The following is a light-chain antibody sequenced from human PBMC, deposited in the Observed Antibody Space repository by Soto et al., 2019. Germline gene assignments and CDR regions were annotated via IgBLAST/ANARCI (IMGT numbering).Light chain of an antibody. CDR3: QNYNSAPWT. CDR1: QTISRW. J-gene: IGKJ1*01. V-gene: IGKV1-27*01. CDR2: AAS. Sequence: DIQLTQSPSTLSGSVGDRDTITWRASQTISRWLAWYQQKPGQVPKLLSYAASTLQSGVPSRFTASGSGTDFTLTITGLKPEDFETYYCQNYNSAPWTFGQGTKVDI.